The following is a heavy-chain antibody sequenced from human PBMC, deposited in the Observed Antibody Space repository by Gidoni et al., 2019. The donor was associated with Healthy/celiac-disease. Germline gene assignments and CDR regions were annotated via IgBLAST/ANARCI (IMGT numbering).Heavy chain of an antibody. Sequence: QVQLQESGPGLVKPSETLSLTCAVSGDSISSGYYWGWIRQPPGKGLEWIGSIYHSGSTYYNPSLKSRVTISVDTSKNQFSLKLSSVTAADTAVYYCARVGVDDAFDIWGQGTMVTVSS. CDR2: IYHSGST. J-gene: IGHJ3*02. V-gene: IGHV4-38-2*01. D-gene: IGHD1-26*01. CDR1: GDSISSGYY. CDR3: ARVGVDDAFDI.